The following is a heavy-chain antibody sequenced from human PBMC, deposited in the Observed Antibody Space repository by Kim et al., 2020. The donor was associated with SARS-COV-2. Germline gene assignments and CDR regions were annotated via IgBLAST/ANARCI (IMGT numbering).Heavy chain of an antibody. Sequence: GGSLRLSCAASGFTFSNYAMYWVRQAPGEGPEWVAVISNDGNNKYYADSVKGRFTISRDNAKNTLYLQMNSLRGEDTAVYYCARASTTGVNGVFDLWGQGTLVTVSS. D-gene: IGHD2-2*01. CDR1: GFTFSNYA. CDR2: ISNDGNNK. V-gene: IGHV3-30*04. J-gene: IGHJ5*02. CDR3: ARASTTGVNGVFDL.